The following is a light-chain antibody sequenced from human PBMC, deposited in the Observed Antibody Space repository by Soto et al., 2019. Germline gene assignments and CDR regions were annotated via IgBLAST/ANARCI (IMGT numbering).Light chain of an antibody. V-gene: IGKV3-11*01. CDR3: QQRSNSTLT. Sequence: EIVLTQSPATLSLSPVERATFSCRARQSVSSDLACDQQKPGQAPRLLLYDASNTATGLPARFSGSGSGTDFTLTISSLEPEDFAVYYCQQRSNSTLTFGGGPKVEI. J-gene: IGKJ4*01. CDR2: DAS. CDR1: QSVSSD.